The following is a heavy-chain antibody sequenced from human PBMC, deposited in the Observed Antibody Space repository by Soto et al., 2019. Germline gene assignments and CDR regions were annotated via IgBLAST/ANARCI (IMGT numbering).Heavy chain of an antibody. J-gene: IGHJ6*02. V-gene: IGHV5-51*01. CDR3: ARTRSFTLGFYYDGMDV. D-gene: IGHD6-6*01. Sequence: GESLKISCQGSGYSFASYWIGWVRQMPGKDLEWMGIIYPGDSDTRYRTSFQGQVTILAGQSLRTAYLQWTSLKASDTALYYCARTRSFTLGFYYDGMDVWGQGTTVTV. CDR2: IYPGDSDT. CDR1: GYSFASYW.